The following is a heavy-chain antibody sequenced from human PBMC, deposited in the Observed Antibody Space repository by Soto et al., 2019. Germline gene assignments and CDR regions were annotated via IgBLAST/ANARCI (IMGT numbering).Heavy chain of an antibody. D-gene: IGHD1-20*01. J-gene: IGHJ4*02. V-gene: IGHV3-30*18. CDR3: AKELIRRYNWESFDY. Sequence: QVQLVESGGGVVQPGRSLRLSCAASGFTFSSYGMHWVRQAPGKGLEWVAVISYDGSNKYYADSVKGRFTISRDNSKNTLYLQMNSLRAEDTAVYYCAKELIRRYNWESFDYWGQGTLVTVSS. CDR1: GFTFSSYG. CDR2: ISYDGSNK.